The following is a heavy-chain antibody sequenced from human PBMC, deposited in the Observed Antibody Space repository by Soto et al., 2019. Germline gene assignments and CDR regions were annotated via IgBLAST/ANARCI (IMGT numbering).Heavy chain of an antibody. V-gene: IGHV1-8*01. Sequence: QVQLVQSGAEVREPGASVKVSCKASGYSFTSLDINWVRQTTGQGLEWMGWMQPSSGRTGYAQKFQGRVTMTRDTSINPAYMELSSLTSDDTAFYYCALGVTAGVDYWGQGTLVTVSS. CDR2: MQPSSGRT. CDR1: GYSFTSLD. D-gene: IGHD1-26*01. J-gene: IGHJ4*02. CDR3: ALGVTAGVDY.